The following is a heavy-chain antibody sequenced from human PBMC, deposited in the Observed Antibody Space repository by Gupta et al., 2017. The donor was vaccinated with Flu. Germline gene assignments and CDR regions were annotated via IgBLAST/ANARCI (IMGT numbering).Heavy chain of an antibody. CDR2: IIPILGTA. Sequence: QVQRVHSGVEVSKPGASVKDPCKASVGTFNTYVISAVRQARGQGLEWMGGIIPILGTANYAHKVQGRVTITADKSTCTAYMEMSSLRSEDTAVYYCARGYTDTSGYYYAEYYYYGMDVWGQGTTVTVSS. J-gene: IGHJ6*02. CDR1: VGTFNTYV. CDR3: ARGYTDTSGYYYAEYYYYGMDV. D-gene: IGHD3-22*01. V-gene: IGHV1-69*06.